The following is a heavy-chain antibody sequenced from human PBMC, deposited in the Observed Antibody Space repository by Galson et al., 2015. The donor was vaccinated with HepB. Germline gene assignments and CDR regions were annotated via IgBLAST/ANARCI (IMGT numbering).Heavy chain of an antibody. D-gene: IGHD3-22*01. CDR3: AHSDYYDSSGYGAGYYFDY. CDR1: GFTVSSNY. V-gene: IGHV3-53*01. Sequence: SLRLSCAASGFTVSSNYMSWVRQAPGKGLEWVSVIYSGGSTYYADSVEGRFTISRDNSKNTLYLQMNSLRAEDTAVYYCAHSDYYDSSGYGAGYYFDYWGQGTLVTVSS. CDR2: IYSGGST. J-gene: IGHJ4*02.